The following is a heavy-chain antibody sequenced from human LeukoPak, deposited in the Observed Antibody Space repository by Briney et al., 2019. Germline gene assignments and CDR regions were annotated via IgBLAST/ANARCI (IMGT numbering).Heavy chain of an antibody. V-gene: IGHV5-51*01. J-gene: IGHJ5*02. Sequence: GESLKISFKGSGYSFSNYWIGWVRPTPGKGLEWMGIINPLDSDTRYSPSFQGQVTISVDKSTSTAWLQWSSLEAPGTATYYCARHDLLPQCSSRNCPYGTWFDPWGQGTLVTVSS. D-gene: IGHD2-2*01. CDR1: GYSFSNYW. CDR3: ARHDLLPQCSSRNCPYGTWFDP. CDR2: INPLDSDT.